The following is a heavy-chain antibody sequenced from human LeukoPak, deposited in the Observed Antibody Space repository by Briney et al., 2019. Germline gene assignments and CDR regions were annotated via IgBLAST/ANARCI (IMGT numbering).Heavy chain of an antibody. V-gene: IGHV3-7*03. D-gene: IGHD4-17*01. J-gene: IGHJ4*02. CDR1: GFTFSSYC. CDR2: INKDESEK. CDR3: ARCRTTVTPMPGY. Sequence: GGSLRLSCAASGFTFSSYCMSWVRQAPGKGLEWVANINKDESEKYYVDSVKGRFTISRDNSKNSLYLQMNSLRAEDTALYYCARCRTTVTPMPGYWGQGTLVTVSS.